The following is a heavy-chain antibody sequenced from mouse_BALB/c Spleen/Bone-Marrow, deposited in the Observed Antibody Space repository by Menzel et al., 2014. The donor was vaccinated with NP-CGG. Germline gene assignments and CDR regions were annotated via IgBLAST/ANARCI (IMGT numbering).Heavy chain of an antibody. D-gene: IGHD3-3*01. J-gene: IGHJ3*01. V-gene: IGHV14-4*02. CDR3: ARLDLFAY. CDR2: IDPENGDT. CDR1: VFNINDYY. Sequence: VQLQQSWAELVRAGASVKLSCTASVFNINDYYMYWVKQRPEQGLEGIGWIDPENGDTEYAPKCQGKATMTADTSSNTAYLQLSSLTSEDTAVYYCARLDLFAYWGQGTLVTVSA.